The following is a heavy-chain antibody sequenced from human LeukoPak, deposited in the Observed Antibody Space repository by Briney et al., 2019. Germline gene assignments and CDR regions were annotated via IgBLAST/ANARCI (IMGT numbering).Heavy chain of an antibody. D-gene: IGHD3-22*01. CDR3: ARGGRHYYDSSGLDY. CDR1: GFTFSGHY. J-gene: IGHJ4*02. CDR2: TRNKANNYAT. V-gene: IGHV3-72*01. Sequence: GGSLRLSCAASGFTFSGHYMTWVRQVPGKGLEWVGRTRNKANNYATEYAASVRGRFTISRDDSKNSLYLQMNSLKTEDTAVYYCARGGRHYYDSSGLDYWGQGTLVTVSS.